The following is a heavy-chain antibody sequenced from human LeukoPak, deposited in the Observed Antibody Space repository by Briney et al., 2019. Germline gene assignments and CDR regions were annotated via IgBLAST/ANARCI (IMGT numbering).Heavy chain of an antibody. J-gene: IGHJ6*03. CDR3: AKGVGGSANYYYMDV. V-gene: IGHV3-30*02. Sequence: GGSLRLSCAASGFTFSSYGMHWVRQAPGKGLEWVAFIRYDGSNKYYADSVKSRFTISRDNSKNTLYLQMNSLRAEDTAVYYCAKGVGGSANYYYMDVWGKGTTVTVSS. CDR1: GFTFSSYG. D-gene: IGHD3-10*01. CDR2: IRYDGSNK.